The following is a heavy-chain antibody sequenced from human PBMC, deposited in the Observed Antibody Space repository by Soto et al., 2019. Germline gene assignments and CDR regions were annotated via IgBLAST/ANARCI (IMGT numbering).Heavy chain of an antibody. Sequence: SETLSLTCAVYGGSFSGYYWSWIRQPPGKGLEWIGEINHSGSTNYNPSLKSRVTISVDTSKSQFSLKLTSVTAADTAVYYCARGEDAFFYYGLDVWGQGITVTVSS. CDR3: ARGEDAFFYYGLDV. J-gene: IGHJ6*02. CDR2: INHSGST. CDR1: GGSFSGYY. V-gene: IGHV4-34*01.